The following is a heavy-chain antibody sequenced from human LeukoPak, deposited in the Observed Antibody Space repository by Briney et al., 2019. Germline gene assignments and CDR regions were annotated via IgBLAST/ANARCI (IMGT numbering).Heavy chain of an antibody. D-gene: IGHD3-10*01. CDR2: IYYSGST. CDR3: ARHKRGPHITMVRGVITDLPNWFDP. Sequence: SETLSLTCTVSGGSISSSSYYWGWVRQPPGKGLEWIGYIYYSGSTNYNPSLKSRVTISVDTSKNQFSLKLSSVTAADTAVYYCARHKRGPHITMVRGVITDLPNWFDPWGQGTLVTVSS. V-gene: IGHV4-61*05. J-gene: IGHJ5*02. CDR1: GGSISSSSYY.